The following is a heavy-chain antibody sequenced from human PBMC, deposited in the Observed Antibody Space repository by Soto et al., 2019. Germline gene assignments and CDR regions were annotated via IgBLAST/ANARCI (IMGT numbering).Heavy chain of an antibody. V-gene: IGHV4-59*08. J-gene: IGHJ4*02. CDR1: GASITTYY. CDR3: ARHGATNWGGFFVS. CDR2: IYYSGHI. Sequence: QVQLQESGPGLVKPSETLSLTCNVSGASITTYYWSWIRQPPGKGMEWIGYIYYSGHINYNPSLKSRVTISVDTSKIQFSLKLSSVTAADTAVYYFARHGATNWGGFFVSWGLGTLVSVSS. D-gene: IGHD7-27*01.